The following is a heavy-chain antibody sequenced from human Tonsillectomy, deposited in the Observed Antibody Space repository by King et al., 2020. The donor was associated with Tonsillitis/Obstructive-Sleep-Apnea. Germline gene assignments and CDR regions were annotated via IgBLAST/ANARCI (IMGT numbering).Heavy chain of an antibody. Sequence: QLVQSGGGVVQPGGSLRLSCAASGFTFRSFAMHWGRQAPGKGLEWVAVISYDESNQYYADSVRGRFSISRDNSNNTLYLQMNNVRPGDTAVYYCVNAPRKTSNSWPFDYWGQGTLVAVSS. V-gene: IGHV3-30*18. CDR2: ISYDESNQ. D-gene: IGHD2/OR15-2a*01. CDR1: GFTFRSFA. J-gene: IGHJ4*02. CDR3: VNAPRKTSNSWPFDY.